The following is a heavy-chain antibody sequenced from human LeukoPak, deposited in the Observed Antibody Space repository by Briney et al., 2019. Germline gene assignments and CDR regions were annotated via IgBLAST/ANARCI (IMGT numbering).Heavy chain of an antibody. CDR2: IYHSGST. Sequence: SQTLSLTCTVSGGSISSGGYYWSWIRQAPGKGLEWIGYIYHSGSTNYNPSLKSRVTISVDTSKNQFSLKLSFVTAADTAVYYCARRPLLNDNSPKRNHKRGDRFDYWGQGTLVTVSS. V-gene: IGHV4-30-2*01. CDR3: ARRPLLNDNSPKRNHKRGDRFDY. J-gene: IGHJ4*02. D-gene: IGHD4-23*01. CDR1: GGSISSGGYY.